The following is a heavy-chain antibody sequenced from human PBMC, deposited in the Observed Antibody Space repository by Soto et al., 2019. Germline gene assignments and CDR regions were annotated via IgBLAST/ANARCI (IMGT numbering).Heavy chain of an antibody. CDR2: IYATGTT. CDR3: VRDGTKTLRDWFDP. D-gene: IGHD1-1*01. V-gene: IGHV4-4*07. CDR1: GASISGFY. J-gene: IGHJ5*02. Sequence: SETLFLTCTVSGASISGFYWSWIRKSAGKGLEWIGRIYATGTTDYNPSLKSRVMMSVDTSKKQFSLKLRSVTAADTAVYYCVRDGTKTLRDWFDPWGQGISVTVSS.